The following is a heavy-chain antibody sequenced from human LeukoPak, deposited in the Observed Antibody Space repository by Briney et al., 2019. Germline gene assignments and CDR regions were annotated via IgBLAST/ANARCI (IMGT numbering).Heavy chain of an antibody. J-gene: IGHJ3*02. CDR1: GYNFPTYW. D-gene: IGHD1-7*01. CDR2: IYPDDSDT. Sequence: GESLKISCRASGYNFPTYWIGWVRQMPGKGLEWMGIIYPDDSDTRYSPSFQGQVTISADKSISTAYVQWSSLMASDTAMYYCVRGNYGSASYIWGQGTMGTVSS. V-gene: IGHV5-51*01. CDR3: VRGNYGSASYI.